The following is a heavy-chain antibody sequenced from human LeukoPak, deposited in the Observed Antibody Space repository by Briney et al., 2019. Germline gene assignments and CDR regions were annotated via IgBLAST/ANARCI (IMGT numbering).Heavy chain of an antibody. CDR3: ARDTYSSSWYVDY. Sequence: GGSLRLSCAASGFTFSSYAMHWVRQAPCKGLEWVAVISYDGSNKYYADSVKGRFTISRDNSKNTLYLQMNSLRAEDTAVYYCARDTYSSSWYVDYWGQGTLVTVSS. J-gene: IGHJ4*02. CDR2: ISYDGSNK. CDR1: GFTFSSYA. D-gene: IGHD6-13*01. V-gene: IGHV3-30-3*01.